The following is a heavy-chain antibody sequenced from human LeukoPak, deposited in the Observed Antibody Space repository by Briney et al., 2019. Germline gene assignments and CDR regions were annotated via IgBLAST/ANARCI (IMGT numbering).Heavy chain of an antibody. J-gene: IGHJ4*02. CDR1: GFTFSSYG. CDR3: ARAGNYYDSSGYSTHLDY. CDR2: IWYDGSNK. Sequence: GGSLRLSCAASGFTFSSYGMHWVRQAPGKGLEWVAVIWYDGSNKYYADSVKGRFTISRDNSKNTLCLQMNSLRAEDTAVYYCARAGNYYDSSGYSTHLDYWGQGTLVTVSS. V-gene: IGHV3-33*01. D-gene: IGHD3-22*01.